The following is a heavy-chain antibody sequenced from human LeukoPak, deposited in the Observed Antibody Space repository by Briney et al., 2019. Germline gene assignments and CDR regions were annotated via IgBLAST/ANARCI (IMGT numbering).Heavy chain of an antibody. V-gene: IGHV3-21*01. CDR3: ARDGNYYDSSGYLKFDP. CDR2: ISSSSYI. Sequence: GGSLRLSCAASGFTFSSYSMNWVRQAPGKGLGWVSSISSSSYIYYADSVKGRFTISRDNAKNSLYLQMNSLRAEDTAVYYCARDGNYYDSSGYLKFDPWGQGTLVTVSS. J-gene: IGHJ5*02. D-gene: IGHD3-22*01. CDR1: GFTFSSYS.